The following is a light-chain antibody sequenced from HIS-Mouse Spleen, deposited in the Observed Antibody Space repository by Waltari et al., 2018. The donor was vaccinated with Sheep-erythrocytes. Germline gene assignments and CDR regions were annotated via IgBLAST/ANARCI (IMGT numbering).Light chain of an antibody. CDR2: DVS. J-gene: IGLJ1*01. V-gene: IGLV2-11*01. Sequence: QSALTQPRSVSGSPGQSVTISCTGTSSDVGGSNYVSWYQQHPGKAPKLMIYDVSKRLSGVLERFSGSKSGNQASLSISGLQAEDEADYYCCSYAGSYNHVFATGTKVTVL. CDR3: CSYAGSYNHV. CDR1: SSDVGGSNY.